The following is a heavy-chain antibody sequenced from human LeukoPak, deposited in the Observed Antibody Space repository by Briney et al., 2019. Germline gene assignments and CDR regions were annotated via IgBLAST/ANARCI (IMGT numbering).Heavy chain of an antibody. V-gene: IGHV4-31*03. CDR3: AREENRGSSANWFDP. Sequence: SQTLSLTCPVSSGSISSGVYYWSWIRQHPGRGLEWIGYIYYSGSTYYNPSLKSRVTISVDTSKNQFSLKLSSVTAADTAVYYCAREENRGSSANWFDPWGQGTLVTVSS. CDR1: SGSISSGVYY. J-gene: IGHJ5*02. CDR2: IYYSGST. D-gene: IGHD6-6*01.